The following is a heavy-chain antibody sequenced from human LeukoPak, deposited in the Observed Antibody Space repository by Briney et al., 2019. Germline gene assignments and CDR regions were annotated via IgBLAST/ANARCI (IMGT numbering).Heavy chain of an antibody. CDR3: AKFTDYDSRFFDY. D-gene: IGHD4-17*01. J-gene: IGHJ4*02. V-gene: IGHV3-53*01. CDR1: GFTVSNKF. CDR2: IYPGDST. Sequence: PGGSLRLSCAAFGFTVSNKFMAWVRQTPGKGLEWISLIYPGDSTYYADSVRGRFTISTDKSKNTLYLQMNSLRAEVTAVYYCAKFTDYDSRFFDYWGQGTLVTVSS.